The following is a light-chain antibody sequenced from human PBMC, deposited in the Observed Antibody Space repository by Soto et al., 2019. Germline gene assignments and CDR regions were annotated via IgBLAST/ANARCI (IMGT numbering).Light chain of an antibody. CDR2: GAA. V-gene: IGKV3-15*01. Sequence: EIGMTQSPATLSVSPGERATLSCRASQSVSSNLAWYQQKPGQAPRLLIYGAATRATGIPARFSGSGSGTEFTLTISSLQSEDFAVYYCQQSNNWPPFGGGPKVEIK. J-gene: IGKJ4*01. CDR1: QSVSSN. CDR3: QQSNNWPP.